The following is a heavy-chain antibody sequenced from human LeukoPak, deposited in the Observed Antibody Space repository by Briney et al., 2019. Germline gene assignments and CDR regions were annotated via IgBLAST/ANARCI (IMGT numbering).Heavy chain of an antibody. J-gene: IGHJ3*02. CDR1: GYTFTGYY. CDR3: ARGLMRYYYDSSGYYDVEAFDI. Sequence: ASVKVSCKASGYTFTGYYMHWVRQAPGHGLEWMGWINPNSGGTNYAQKFQGRVTMTRDTSISTAYMELSRLRSDDTAVYYCARGLMRYYYDSSGYYDVEAFDIWGQGTMVTVSS. D-gene: IGHD3-22*01. V-gene: IGHV1-2*02. CDR2: INPNSGGT.